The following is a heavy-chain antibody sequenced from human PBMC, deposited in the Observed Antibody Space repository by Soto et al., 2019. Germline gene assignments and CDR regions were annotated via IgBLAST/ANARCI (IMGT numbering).Heavy chain of an antibody. V-gene: IGHV1-18*04. Sequence: ASVKVSCKASGYTFTSYGISWVRQAPGQGLEWMEWISAYNGNTNYAQKLQGRVTMTTDTSTSTAYMELRSLRSDDTAVYYCARIPTWPIVGATRYWGQGTLVTVSS. CDR3: ARIPTWPIVGATRY. D-gene: IGHD1-26*01. J-gene: IGHJ4*02. CDR2: ISAYNGNT. CDR1: GYTFTSYG.